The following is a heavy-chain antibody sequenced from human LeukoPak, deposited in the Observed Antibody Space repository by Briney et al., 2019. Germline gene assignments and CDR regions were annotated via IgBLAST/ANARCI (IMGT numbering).Heavy chain of an antibody. J-gene: IGHJ6*03. D-gene: IGHD3-10*01. V-gene: IGHV1-69*13. CDR3: ARDGPRGNYMDV. CDR2: IIPIFGTA. CDR1: GGTFSSYA. Sequence: SVKVSCKASGGTFSSYAISWVRQAPGQGLEWMGGIIPIFGTANYAQKFQGRDTITADESTSTAYMELRSLRSEDTAVYYCARDGPRGNYMDVWGKGTTVTVSS.